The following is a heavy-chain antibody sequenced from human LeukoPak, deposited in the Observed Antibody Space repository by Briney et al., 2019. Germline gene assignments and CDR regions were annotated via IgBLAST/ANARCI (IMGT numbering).Heavy chain of an antibody. CDR1: GFIFSNYA. Sequence: PGGSLRLSCAASGFIFSNYAMSWVRQAPGKGLEWVAVISYDGSNKYYADSVKGRFTISRDNSKNTLYLQMNSLRAEDTAVYYCARAVHNTDKNWGQGTLVTVSS. CDR3: ARAVHNTDKN. CDR2: ISYDGSNK. V-gene: IGHV3-30*03. D-gene: IGHD1-1*01. J-gene: IGHJ4*02.